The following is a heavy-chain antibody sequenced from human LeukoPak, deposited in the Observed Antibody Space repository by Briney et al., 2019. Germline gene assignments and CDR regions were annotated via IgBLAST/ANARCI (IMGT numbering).Heavy chain of an antibody. Sequence: PGGSLRLSCAASGFTFSSYGMHWVRQAPGKGLEWVSSISSTSNYIYHADSVKGRFTISRDNAKNSLYLQMNSLRAEDTAVYYCARGRIYGDKSGTYYFDYWGQGTLVTVSS. D-gene: IGHD4/OR15-4a*01. CDR2: ISSTSNYI. CDR1: GFTFSSYG. J-gene: IGHJ4*02. V-gene: IGHV3-21*01. CDR3: ARGRIYGDKSGTYYFDY.